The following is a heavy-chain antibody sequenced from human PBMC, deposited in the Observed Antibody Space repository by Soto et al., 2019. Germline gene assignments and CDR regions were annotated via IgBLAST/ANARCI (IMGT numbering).Heavy chain of an antibody. J-gene: IGHJ4*02. CDR3: ARVEVTTTYFDY. CDR2: IYYSGST. V-gene: IGHV4-30-4*01. CDR1: GGSISSGDYY. Sequence: PSETLSLTCTVSGGSISSGDYYWSWIRQPPGKGLEWIGYIYYSGSTYYNPSLKSRVTISVDTSKNQFSLKLSSVTAADTAVYYCARVEVTTTYFDYWGQGTLVTVSS. D-gene: IGHD5-12*01.